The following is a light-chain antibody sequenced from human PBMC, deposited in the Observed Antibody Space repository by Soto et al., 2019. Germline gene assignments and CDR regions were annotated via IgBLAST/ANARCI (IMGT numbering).Light chain of an antibody. Sequence: DIVMTQSPDSLAVSLGERATINCKSSQSVLYSSNNKNYLAWYQQKPGQHPKLLIYWASTRESGVPDRFSGSGSGTDFTLTISSLQAEDLAVYYRQQYYSTLGVLTFGQGTKVEIK. CDR3: QQYYSTLGVLT. CDR2: WAS. CDR1: QSVLYSSNNKNY. V-gene: IGKV4-1*01. J-gene: IGKJ1*01.